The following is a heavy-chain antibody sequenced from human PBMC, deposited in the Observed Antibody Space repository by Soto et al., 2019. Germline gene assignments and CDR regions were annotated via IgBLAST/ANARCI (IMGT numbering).Heavy chain of an antibody. V-gene: IGHV1-69*02. D-gene: IGHD2-21*02. CDR3: XGRLXGDXGDFDY. Sequence: QVQLVQSGAEVKKPGSSVKVSCKASGGXXXXXXXXXXXXXXXXXXEWMGRIIPILGIANYAQKFQGRVTXXAXXXXXXXXXXLXXXXXXXXXXYXCXGRLXGDXGDFDYWGQGTLVTVSS. CDR2: IIPILGIA. J-gene: IGHJ4*02. CDR1: GGXXXXXX.